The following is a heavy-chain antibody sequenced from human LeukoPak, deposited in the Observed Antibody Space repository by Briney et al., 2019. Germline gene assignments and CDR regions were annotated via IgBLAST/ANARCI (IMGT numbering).Heavy chain of an antibody. Sequence: GGSLRLSCAASGFTFSSYSMNWVRQAPGKGLEWVSSISSSSSYIYYADSVKGRFTISRDNAKNSLYLQMNSLRAEDTAVYYCARGTGDTNWFDPWGQGTLVTVSS. CDR1: GFTFSSYS. J-gene: IGHJ5*02. CDR3: ARGTGDTNWFDP. D-gene: IGHD1-26*01. V-gene: IGHV3-21*01. CDR2: ISSSSSYI.